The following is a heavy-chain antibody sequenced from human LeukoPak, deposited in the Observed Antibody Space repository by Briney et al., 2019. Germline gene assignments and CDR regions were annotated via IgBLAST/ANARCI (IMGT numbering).Heavy chain of an antibody. CDR1: GFTFSSYA. V-gene: IGHV3-23*01. CDR2: ISGSGGST. D-gene: IGHD3-22*01. Sequence: GGSLRLSCAASGFTFSSYAMSWVRQAPGKGLEWVSAISGSGGSTYYADSVKGWFTISRDNSKNTLYLQMNSLRAEDTAVYYCAKELDSSGYYKLFDYWGQGTLVTVSS. CDR3: AKELDSSGYYKLFDY. J-gene: IGHJ4*02.